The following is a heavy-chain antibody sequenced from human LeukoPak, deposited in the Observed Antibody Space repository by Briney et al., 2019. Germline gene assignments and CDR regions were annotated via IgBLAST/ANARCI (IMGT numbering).Heavy chain of an antibody. J-gene: IGHJ6*03. CDR2: IYYSGST. Sequence: SETLSLTCTVSGGSISSYYWSWIRQPPGKGLEWIGYIYYSGSTNYNPSLKSRVTISVDTSKNQFSLMVSSVTVADTAVYYCARVAYGGSFYYYMDVWGKGTTVTVSS. V-gene: IGHV4-59*12. D-gene: IGHD2-21*01. CDR1: GGSISSYY. CDR3: ARVAYGGSFYYYMDV.